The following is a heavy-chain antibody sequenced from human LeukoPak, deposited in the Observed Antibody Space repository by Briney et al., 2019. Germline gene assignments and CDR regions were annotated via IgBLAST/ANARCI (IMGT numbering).Heavy chain of an antibody. J-gene: IGHJ4*02. CDR3: ARDNYGDYFDY. D-gene: IGHD4-17*01. CDR1: GGSISNYY. CDR2: IYYSGST. Sequence: SETLSLTCTVSGGSISNYYWSWMRQPPGKGLEWIGYIYYSGSTNYNPSLKSRVTLSVDTSKNQFSLKLSSVTAADTAVYYCARDNYGDYFDYWGQGTLVTVSS. V-gene: IGHV4-59*12.